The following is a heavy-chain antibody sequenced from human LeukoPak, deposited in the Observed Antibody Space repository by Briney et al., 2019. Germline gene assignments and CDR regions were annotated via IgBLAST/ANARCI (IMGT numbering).Heavy chain of an antibody. CDR2: IYPADSDT. J-gene: IGHJ4*02. V-gene: IGHV5-51*01. CDR3: ARGINGHYDY. CDR1: GYTFTNHW. D-gene: IGHD2-8*01. Sequence: HGESLKISCKGSGYTFTNHWIAWVRQMPGKGLEWMGIIYPADSDTRYNPSLQGLVTISADKSISTAYLQWTTLRASDTAKYYCARGINGHYDYWGQGTLVTVSS.